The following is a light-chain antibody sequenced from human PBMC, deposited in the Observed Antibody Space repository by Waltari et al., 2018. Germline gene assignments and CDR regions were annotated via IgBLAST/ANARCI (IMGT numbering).Light chain of an antibody. CDR2: DVK. CDR3: SSFTRTNSWV. J-gene: IGLJ3*02. V-gene: IGLV2-14*03. Sequence: HSALAQPASVSGSPGQSITISCTGTSSDVGGYNSVSWYQQHPGKAPRLMIYDVKNRPSGVSNRFSGSKSGNTASLTISGLQAEDEADYYCSSFTRTNSWVFGGGTKLTVL. CDR1: SSDVGGYNS.